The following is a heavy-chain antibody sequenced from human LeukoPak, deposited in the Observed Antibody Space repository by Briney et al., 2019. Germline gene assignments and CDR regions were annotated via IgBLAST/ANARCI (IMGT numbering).Heavy chain of an antibody. CDR3: ARDSSGWSVDY. J-gene: IGHJ4*02. D-gene: IGHD6-19*01. V-gene: IGHV1-46*01. CDR1: GYSFTSYH. Sequence: ASVKVSCKASGYSFTSYHMHWVRQAPGQGLEWMGIIKPSGGSTSYAQEFQDRVTMTRDTSTSTVYMELSSLRFEDTAVYYCARDSSGWSVDYWGQGTLVIVSS. CDR2: IKPSGGST.